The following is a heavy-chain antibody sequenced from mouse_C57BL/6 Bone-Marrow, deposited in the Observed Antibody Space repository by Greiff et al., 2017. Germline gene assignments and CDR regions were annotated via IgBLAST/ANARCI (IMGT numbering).Heavy chain of an antibody. Sequence: EVKLVESGGDLVKPGGSLKLSCAASGFTFSSYGMSWVRQTPDKRLEWVATISSGGSYTYYQDSVKGRFTISRDNATNTLYLQMGSLKSEDTAMYYCARHECCWDGYFDYWGQGTTLTVSS. V-gene: IGHV5-6*01. CDR1: GFTFSSYG. CDR3: ARHECCWDGYFDY. CDR2: ISSGGSYT. D-gene: IGHD4-1*01. J-gene: IGHJ2*01.